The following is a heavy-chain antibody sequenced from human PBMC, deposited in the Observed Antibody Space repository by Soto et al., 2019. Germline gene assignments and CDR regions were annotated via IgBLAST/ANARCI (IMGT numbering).Heavy chain of an antibody. CDR3: ARCAVVVPAAKGSYYYYYYMDV. J-gene: IGHJ6*03. Sequence: ASVKVSCKASGYTFTSYYMHWVRQAPGQGLEWMGIINPSGGSTSYAQKFQGRVTMTRDTSTSTVYMELSSLRSEDTAVYYCARCAVVVPAAKGSYYYYYYMDVWGKGTTVTVSS. CDR1: GYTFTSYY. V-gene: IGHV1-46*03. CDR2: INPSGGST. D-gene: IGHD2-2*01.